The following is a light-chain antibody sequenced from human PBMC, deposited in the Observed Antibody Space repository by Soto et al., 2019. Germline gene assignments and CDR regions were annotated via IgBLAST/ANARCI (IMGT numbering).Light chain of an antibody. CDR3: QQYDFYWT. V-gene: IGKV1-5*03. CDR2: KAS. CDR1: QSIGSG. J-gene: IGKJ1*01. Sequence: DIQMTQSPSTLSASVGDRVTITCRASQSIGSGLAWYQQKPGKAPKLLIYKASTLGSGVTLRFSGSGSGTEFTLTITSLQPDDFATYYCQQYDFYWTFGQGTKVEIK.